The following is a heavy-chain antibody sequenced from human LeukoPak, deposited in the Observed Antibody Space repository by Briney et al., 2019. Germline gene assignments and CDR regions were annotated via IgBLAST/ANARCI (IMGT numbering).Heavy chain of an antibody. J-gene: IGHJ5*02. CDR3: ARLRYYGSGSYPMTGNWFDP. CDR1: GGSISSSGYY. CDR2: IYYSGVT. V-gene: IGHV4-39*02. D-gene: IGHD3-10*01. Sequence: SETLLITSTVSGGSISSSGYYWGWIRQSPRNALEWIANIYYSGVTYYNPSLKSRVTISVDTSKNHFSLKLSSVTAADTAVYYCARLRYYGSGSYPMTGNWFDPWGQGILVTVSS.